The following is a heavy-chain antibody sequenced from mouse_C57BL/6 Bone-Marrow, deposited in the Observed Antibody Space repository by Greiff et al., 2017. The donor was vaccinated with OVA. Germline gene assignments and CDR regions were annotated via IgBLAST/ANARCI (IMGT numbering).Heavy chain of an antibody. J-gene: IGHJ4*01. CDR3: AGRSDYYDYLYYAMDY. CDR1: GFTFSDYG. CDR2: ISSGSSTT. Sequence: EVHLVESGGGLVKPGGSLKLSCAASGFTFSDYGMHWVRQAPEQGLEWVAYISSGSSTTYYADTVKGRFTLTRDNAKNTLFLQMTSLRSEDTAMYYCAGRSDYYDYLYYAMDYWGQGTSVTVSS. V-gene: IGHV5-17*01. D-gene: IGHD2-4*01.